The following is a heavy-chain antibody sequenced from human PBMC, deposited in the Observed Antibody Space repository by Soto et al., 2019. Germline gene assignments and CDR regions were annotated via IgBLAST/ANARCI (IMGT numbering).Heavy chain of an antibody. CDR2: IKQDGSER. J-gene: IGHJ4*02. CDR1: SFSFSRAW. CDR3: SSGNFYGEFDY. D-gene: IGHD1-7*01. Sequence: PGGSLRLSCAASSFSFSRAWMSWVRQAPGKGLEWVAIIKQDGSERYYVDSVTGRFTISRDGANNSLFLQMNTLRAEDTAVYYCSSGNFYGEFDYWGQGTLVTVSS. V-gene: IGHV3-7*03.